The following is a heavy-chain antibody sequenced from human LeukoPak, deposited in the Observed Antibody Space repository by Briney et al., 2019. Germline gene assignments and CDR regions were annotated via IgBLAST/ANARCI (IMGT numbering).Heavy chain of an antibody. V-gene: IGHV4-39*01. D-gene: IGHD3-22*01. CDR1: GGSISSSSYY. Sequence: SETLSLTCTVSGGSISSSSYYGGWIRQPPGKGLEWIGSIYYSGSTYYNPSLKSRVTISVATSKNQFSLKLSSVTAADTAVYYCARRGETYYYDSSGYYDYWGQGTLVTVSS. CDR2: IYYSGST. J-gene: IGHJ4*02. CDR3: ARRGETYYYDSSGYYDY.